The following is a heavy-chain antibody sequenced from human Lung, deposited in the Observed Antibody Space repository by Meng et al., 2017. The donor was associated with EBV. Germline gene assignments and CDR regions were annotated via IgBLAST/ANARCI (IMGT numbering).Heavy chain of an antibody. D-gene: IGHD2-15*01. CDR2: FVNYVDT. J-gene: IGHJ4*02. Sequence: QVHPLQSEPWVEKPWASVKVSCKASGYTVGSYGSWWVRQAPGQGLEWMGWFVNYVDTYPAPKFQGRVTMTTDTHTNTAFMELRSLTSDDTAVYYCASGTPGRSYCDYWGQGTLVTVSS. V-gene: IGHV1-18*01. CDR3: ASGTPGRSYCDY. CDR1: GYTVGSYG.